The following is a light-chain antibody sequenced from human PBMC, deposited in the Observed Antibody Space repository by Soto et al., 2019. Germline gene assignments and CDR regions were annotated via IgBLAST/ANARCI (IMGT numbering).Light chain of an antibody. CDR3: GTWDSSLSAVV. CDR1: TSNIGSHY. Sequence: QSVLTQPPSVSAAPGQMVTFSCSGSTSNIGSHYVFWYQQFPGTAPKLLIYDNNKRPSGIPDRFSGSRSGTSATLGITGLQTGDEADYYCGTWDSSLSAVVFGGGTKVTVL. V-gene: IGLV1-51*01. CDR2: DNN. J-gene: IGLJ2*01.